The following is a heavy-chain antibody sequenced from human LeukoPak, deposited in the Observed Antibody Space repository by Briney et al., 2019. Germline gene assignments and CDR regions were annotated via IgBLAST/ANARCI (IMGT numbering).Heavy chain of an antibody. D-gene: IGHD6-19*01. CDR1: GGSFSGYY. CDR3: ARQMSGSSGFDS. CDR2: INHSGST. J-gene: IGHJ4*01. Sequence: SETLSLTCAVYGGSFSGYYWSWIRQPPGKGLEWIGEINHSGSTNYNPSLKSRVTISVDTSKNQFSLKLTSVNAADTAVYYCARQMSGSSGFDSWGQEPWSPSP. V-gene: IGHV4-34*01.